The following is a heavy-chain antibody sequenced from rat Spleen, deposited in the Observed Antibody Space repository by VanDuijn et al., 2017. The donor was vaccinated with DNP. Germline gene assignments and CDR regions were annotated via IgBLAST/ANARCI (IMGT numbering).Heavy chain of an antibody. V-gene: IGHV2-32*01. D-gene: IGHD1-7*01. J-gene: IGHJ3*01. CDR3: SRGDYSY. CDR1: GFSLTSYH. Sequence: QVQLKESGPGLVQPSQTLSLTCTVSGFSLTSYHVHWVRQPPGKGLEWMGVVWSNGDTSYDSVLKSRLSISRDTSKSQVFLKMNGLQTEDTATYYCSRGDYSYWGQGTLVTVSS. CDR2: VWSNGDT.